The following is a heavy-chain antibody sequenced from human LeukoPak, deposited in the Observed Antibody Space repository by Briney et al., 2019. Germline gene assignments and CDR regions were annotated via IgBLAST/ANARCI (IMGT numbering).Heavy chain of an antibody. CDR2: FDPEDGET. CDR3: ATAGSYYDSSGYHYFDY. Sequence: ASVKVSCKVSGYTLTELSMHWVRQAPGKGLEWMGGFDPEDGETIYAQKFQGRVTMTEDTSTDTAYMELSSLRSEDTAVYYCATAGSYYDSSGYHYFDYWGQGTLVTVSS. D-gene: IGHD3-22*01. J-gene: IGHJ4*02. V-gene: IGHV1-24*01. CDR1: GYTLTELS.